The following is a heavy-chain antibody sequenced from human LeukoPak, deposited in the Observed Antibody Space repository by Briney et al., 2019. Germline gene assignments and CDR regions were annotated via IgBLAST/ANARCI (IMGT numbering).Heavy chain of an antibody. CDR2: ISAYNGNT. CDR3: ARYVRARTYYYGMDV. V-gene: IGHV1-18*04. J-gene: IGHJ6*04. D-gene: IGHD3-16*01. CDR1: GYTFTSYG. Sequence: GASVKVSCKASGYTFTSYGISWVRQAPGQGLECMGWISAYNGNTNYAQKLQGRVTMTTDTSTSTAYMELRSLRSDDTAVYYCARYVRARTYYYGMDVWGKGTTVTVSS.